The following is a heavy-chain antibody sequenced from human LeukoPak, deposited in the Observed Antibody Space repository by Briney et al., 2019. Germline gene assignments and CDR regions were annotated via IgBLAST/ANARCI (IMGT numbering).Heavy chain of an antibody. J-gene: IGHJ5*02. CDR1: GFTFSSYG. CDR3: ARGRHWFDP. CDR2: ISYDGSNK. V-gene: IGHV3-30*03. Sequence: GGSLRLSCAASGFTFSSYGMHWVRQAPGKGLEWVAVISYDGSNKYYADSVKGRFTISRDNSKNTLYLQLNSLRAEDTALYYCARGRHWFDPWGQGTLATVSS.